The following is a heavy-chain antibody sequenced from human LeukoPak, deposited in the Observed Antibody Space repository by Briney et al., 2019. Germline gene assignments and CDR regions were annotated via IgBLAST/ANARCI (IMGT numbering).Heavy chain of an antibody. D-gene: IGHD3-9*01. CDR1: GFTFSSYA. J-gene: IGHJ1*01. Sequence: GGSLRLSCAASGFTFSSYAMHWVRQAPGKGLEWVAVISYDGSNKYYADSVKGRFTISRDNSKNTLYLQMNSLRAEDTAVYYCAKDTVYDILTGYLYFQHWGQGTLVTVSS. CDR3: AKDTVYDILTGYLYFQH. CDR2: ISYDGSNK. V-gene: IGHV3-30-3*01.